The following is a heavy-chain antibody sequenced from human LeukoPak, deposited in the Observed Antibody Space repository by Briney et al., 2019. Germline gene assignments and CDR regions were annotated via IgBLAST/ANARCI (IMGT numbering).Heavy chain of an antibody. CDR1: GYTLTELS. CDR2: FHPEDGET. CDR3: ATLHELGYSGYDLTH. D-gene: IGHD5-12*01. J-gene: IGHJ4*02. V-gene: IGHV1-24*01. Sequence: ASVTVSCTVSGYTLTELSMHWVRQAPGKGLEWMGGFHPEDGETIYAQKFQGRVTMTEDTSTDTAYMELSSLRSEDTAVYYCATLHELGYSGYDLTHWGQGTLVTVSS.